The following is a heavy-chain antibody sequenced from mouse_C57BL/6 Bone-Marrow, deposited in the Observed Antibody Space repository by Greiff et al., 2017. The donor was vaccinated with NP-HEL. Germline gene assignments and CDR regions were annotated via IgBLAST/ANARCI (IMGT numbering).Heavy chain of an antibody. CDR2: ISSGGSYT. CDR1: GFTFSSYG. V-gene: IGHV5-6*01. CDR3: ARGIYYGSSFYAMDY. Sequence: EVQVVESGGDLVKPGGSLKLSCAASGFTFSSYGMSWVRQTPDKRLEWVATISSGGSYTYYPDSVKGRFTISRDNAKNTLYLQMSSLKSEDTAMYYCARGIYYGSSFYAMDYWGQGTSVTVSS. D-gene: IGHD1-1*01. J-gene: IGHJ4*01.